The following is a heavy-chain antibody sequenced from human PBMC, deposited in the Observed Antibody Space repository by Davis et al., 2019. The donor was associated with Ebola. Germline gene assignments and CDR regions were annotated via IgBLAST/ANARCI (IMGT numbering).Heavy chain of an antibody. Sequence: MPSETLSLTCTVSGGSINSGGYYWNWIRQHPGKGLEYIGYIYYSGSTYYNPSLKSRVTISVDTSKNQFSLKLSSVTAADTAVYYCATLWFGELFLSATGWFDPWGQGTLVTVSS. J-gene: IGHJ5*02. D-gene: IGHD3-10*01. V-gene: IGHV4-30-4*08. CDR1: GGSINSGGYY. CDR2: IYYSGST. CDR3: ATLWFGELFLSATGWFDP.